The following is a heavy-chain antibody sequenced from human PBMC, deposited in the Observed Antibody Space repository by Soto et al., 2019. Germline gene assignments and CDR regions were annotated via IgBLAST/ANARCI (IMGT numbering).Heavy chain of an antibody. CDR2: INQDGNED. D-gene: IGHD1-1*01. V-gene: IGHV3-7*01. J-gene: IGHJ4*02. CDR3: ARTGDGHHDFLDY. Sequence: GSLRLSCGAFGFTFSCYWIKWVRQAPGKGLEWVANINQDGNEDNLLDSVKGRFTISRDNAKNSLFLQMNSLRVDDTAVYYCARTGDGHHDFLDYWGQGALVTVSS. CDR1: GFTFSCYW.